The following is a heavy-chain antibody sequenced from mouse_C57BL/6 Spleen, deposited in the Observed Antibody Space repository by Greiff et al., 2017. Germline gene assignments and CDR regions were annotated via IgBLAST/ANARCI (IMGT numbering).Heavy chain of an antibody. V-gene: IGHV1-62-2*01. J-gene: IGHJ1*03. D-gene: IGHD1-1*01. CDR2: FYPGSGSI. Sequence: QVHVKQSGAELVKPGASVKLSCKASGYTFTEYTIHWVKQRSGQGLEWIGWFYPGSGSIKYNEKFKDKATLTADKSSSTVYMELSRLTSEDSAVYFCARHEEEISPAYYYGSSYWYFDVWGTGTTVTVSS. CDR1: GYTFTEYT. CDR3: ARHEEEISPAYYYGSSYWYFDV.